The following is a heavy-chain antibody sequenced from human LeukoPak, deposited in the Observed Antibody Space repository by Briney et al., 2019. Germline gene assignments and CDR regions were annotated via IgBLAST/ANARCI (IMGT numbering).Heavy chain of an antibody. CDR2: ISAYNGNT. CDR3: ARDEPGGYGYWGSFDY. V-gene: IGHV1-18*01. CDR1: GYTFTSYG. D-gene: IGHD5-18*01. J-gene: IGHJ4*02. Sequence: GASVKVSCKASGYTFTSYGISWVRQAPGQGLEWMGWISAYNGNTNYAQKLQGRVTMTTDTSTSTAYMELRSLRSDDTAVYYCARDEPGGYGYWGSFDYWGQGTLVTVSS.